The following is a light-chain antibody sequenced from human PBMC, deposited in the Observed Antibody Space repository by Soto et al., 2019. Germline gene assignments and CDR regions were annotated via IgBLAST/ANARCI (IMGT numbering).Light chain of an antibody. CDR2: NTN. CDR3: VPYVGSGIHWV. Sequence: QTVVTQEPSFSGSPGGTVTLTCGLTSGSVSTRNHPSWYQQIPGQAPRTLISNTNTRSSGVPDRFSGSILGNKAALTITGAQAEYESDYYCVPYVGSGIHWVVCGGTRLTVL. CDR1: SGSVSTRNH. V-gene: IGLV8-61*01. J-gene: IGLJ3*02.